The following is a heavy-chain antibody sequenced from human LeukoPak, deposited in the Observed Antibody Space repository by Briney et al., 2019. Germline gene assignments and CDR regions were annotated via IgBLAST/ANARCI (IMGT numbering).Heavy chain of an antibody. J-gene: IGHJ4*02. CDR1: GFTFSDYY. CDR2: ISSSSSNYI. CDR3: ARDQIVGATRDPFDY. Sequence: GGSLRLSCAASGFTFSDYYMSWIRQAPGKGLEWVSSISSSSSNYIYYADSLKGRFTISRDNAKNSLYLQMNSLRAEDTAVYYCARDQIVGATRDPFDYWGQGTLVTVSS. V-gene: IGHV3-11*04. D-gene: IGHD1-26*01.